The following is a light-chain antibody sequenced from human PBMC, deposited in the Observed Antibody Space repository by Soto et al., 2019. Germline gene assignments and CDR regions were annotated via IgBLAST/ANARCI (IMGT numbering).Light chain of an antibody. CDR1: QSISSW. J-gene: IGKJ2*01. CDR2: KAS. V-gene: IGKV1-5*03. CDR3: QQYNSWYT. Sequence: DIQMTQSPSTLSASVGDRVTITCRASQSISSWLAWYQQKPGKAPKLLIYKASSLESGVPSRFSGSGSGTEFPLTISSLQPDDFATYYFQQYNSWYTFGQGTKLEIK.